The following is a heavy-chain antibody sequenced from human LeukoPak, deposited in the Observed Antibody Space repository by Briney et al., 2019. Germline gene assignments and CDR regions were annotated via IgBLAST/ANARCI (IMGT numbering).Heavy chain of an antibody. D-gene: IGHD3-3*01. J-gene: IGHJ6*03. CDR2: IYSGGST. V-gene: IGHV3-53*01. CDR1: GFTVSSNY. Sequence: GGSLRLSCAASGFTVSSNYMSWVRQAPGKGLEWVSVIYSGGSTYYADSVKGRFTISRDNSKNTLYLQMNSLRAEGTAVYYCARVSYDFWSGYELNNYYYYMDVWGKGTTVTVSS. CDR3: ARVSYDFWSGYELNNYYYYMDV.